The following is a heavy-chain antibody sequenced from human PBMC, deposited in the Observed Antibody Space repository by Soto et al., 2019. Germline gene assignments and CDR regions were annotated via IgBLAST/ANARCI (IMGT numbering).Heavy chain of an antibody. CDR1: TCGSYY. CDR2: ISHSGNT. CDR3: ARSYRGLGNFDS. V-gene: IGHV4-30-4*01. D-gene: IGHD3-10*01. J-gene: IGHJ4*02. Sequence: TCGSYYWSWIRQPPGRGLEWIAYISHSGNTYYNSSLKSRLTISVDTSKNQFSLNLSSVTAADTAVYYCARSYRGLGNFDSWGQGTLVTVSS.